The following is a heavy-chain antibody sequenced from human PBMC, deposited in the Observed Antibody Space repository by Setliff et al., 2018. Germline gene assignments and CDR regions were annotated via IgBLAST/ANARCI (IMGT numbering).Heavy chain of an antibody. CDR3: FGAGTCSY. Sequence: ETLSLTCTVSGGSISSRSYYWGWIRQPPGKGLEWLASINPHASEKYYVDSVKGRFTISRDNAKNSLSLQMNSLRTEDTAVYYCFGAGTCSYWGQGTLVTVSS. V-gene: IGHV3-7*01. CDR2: INPHASEK. D-gene: IGHD3-10*01. J-gene: IGHJ4*02. CDR1: GGSISSRSYY.